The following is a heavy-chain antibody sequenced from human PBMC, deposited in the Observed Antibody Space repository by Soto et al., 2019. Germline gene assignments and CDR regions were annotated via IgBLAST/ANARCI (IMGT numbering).Heavy chain of an antibody. J-gene: IGHJ4*02. CDR3: AKDFTYLTYYDILTGFDY. CDR1: GFTFDDYA. D-gene: IGHD3-9*01. CDR2: ISWNSGSI. V-gene: IGHV3-9*01. Sequence: GGSLRLSCAASGFTFDDYAMHWVRQAPGKGLEWVSGISWNSGSIGYADSVKGRFTISRDNAKNSLYLQMNSLRAEDTALYYCAKDFTYLTYYDILTGFDYWGQGTLVTVSS.